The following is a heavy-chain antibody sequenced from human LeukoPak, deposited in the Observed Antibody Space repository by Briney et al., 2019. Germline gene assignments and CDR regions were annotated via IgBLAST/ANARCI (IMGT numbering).Heavy chain of an antibody. V-gene: IGHV3-21*01. Sequence: GGTLRLSCAASGFTFSSYPMNWVRQAPGKGLEWVSSISSSSSYIYYADSVKGRFTISRDNAKNSLYLQMNSLRAEDTAVYYCARVPYSGSYSDAFDIWGQGTMVTVSS. CDR3: ARVPYSGSYSDAFDI. CDR1: GFTFSSYP. CDR2: ISSSSSYI. J-gene: IGHJ3*02. D-gene: IGHD1-26*01.